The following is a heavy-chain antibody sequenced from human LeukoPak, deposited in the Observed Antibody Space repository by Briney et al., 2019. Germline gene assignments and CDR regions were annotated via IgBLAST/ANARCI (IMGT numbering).Heavy chain of an antibody. J-gene: IGHJ4*02. D-gene: IGHD4-23*01. CDR1: GFTFSTYG. CDR2: IWYDGIHK. V-gene: IGHV3-33*06. CDR3: AKDGYGGNSGPDN. Sequence: GGSLSFSCATTGFTFSTYGMHWDRRAPGKGQAGVYVIWYDGIHKYYAVCVKGRFSSSRNNSKNTLYLQINSLRAEDTAIYYCAKDGYGGNSGPDNWGQGTLVTVSS.